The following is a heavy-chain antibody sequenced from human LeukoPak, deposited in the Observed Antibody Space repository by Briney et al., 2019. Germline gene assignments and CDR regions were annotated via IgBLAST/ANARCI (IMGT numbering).Heavy chain of an antibody. CDR2: IKSNTFGGTT. D-gene: IGHD3-10*01. V-gene: IGHV3-15*01. CDR1: GFTFSDAW. Sequence: PGGSLRLSCAGSGFTFSDAWMTWVRQAPGKGLEWGGHIKSNTFGGTTDYAAPVKGRCSILRDDSRNALFLLMDSLEPEDTAVYYCATEYYGSANFNFWGQGTLVTVSS. J-gene: IGHJ4*02. CDR3: ATEYYGSANFNF.